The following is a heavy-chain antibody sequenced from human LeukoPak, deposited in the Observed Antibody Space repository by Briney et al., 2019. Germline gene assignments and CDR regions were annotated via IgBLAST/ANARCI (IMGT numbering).Heavy chain of an antibody. J-gene: IGHJ4*02. V-gene: IGHV1-69*13. CDR1: GYTFTSYY. D-gene: IGHD1-26*01. CDR3: ASGGIVGATTGHY. Sequence: GASVKVSCKASGYTFTSYYMHWVRQAPGQGLEWMGGIIPIFGTANYAQKFQGRVTITADESTSAAYMELSSLRSEDTAVYYCASGGIVGATTGHYWGQGTLVTVSS. CDR2: IIPIFGTA.